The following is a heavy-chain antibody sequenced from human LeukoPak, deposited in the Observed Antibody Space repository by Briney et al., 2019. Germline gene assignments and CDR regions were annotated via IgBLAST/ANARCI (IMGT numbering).Heavy chain of an antibody. D-gene: IGHD3-10*01. Sequence: SEALSLTCTDTGGSSSSYYWSWIRQPTGKGLEWIGYIYYSGSTNYNPSLKSRVTISVDTSKNQFSLKLSSVTAADTAVYYCARAPTRMVRGVTRNWFDPWGQGTLVTVSS. CDR3: ARAPTRMVRGVTRNWFDP. J-gene: IGHJ5*02. V-gene: IGHV4-59*01. CDR1: GGSSSSYY. CDR2: IYYSGST.